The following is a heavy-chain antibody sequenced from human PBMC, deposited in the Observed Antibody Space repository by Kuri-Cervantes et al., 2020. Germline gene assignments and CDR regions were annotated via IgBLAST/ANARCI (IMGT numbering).Heavy chain of an antibody. V-gene: IGHV3-21*04. CDR3: GRENCTGDTCCTISPGAV. CDR1: GFTFSSYS. J-gene: IGHJ6*02. D-gene: IGHD2-8*02. Sequence: GGSLRLSCAASGFTFSSYSMHWVRQAPGKGLEWVSSITNDSSNIYYADSVKGRFTISRDNAKNSLYLQMNSLRAEDTAVYYCGRENCTGDTCCTISPGAVWGQGTTVTVSS. CDR2: ITNDSSNI.